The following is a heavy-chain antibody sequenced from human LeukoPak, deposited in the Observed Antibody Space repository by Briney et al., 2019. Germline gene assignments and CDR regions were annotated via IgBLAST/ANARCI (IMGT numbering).Heavy chain of an antibody. J-gene: IGHJ3*02. Sequence: SETLSLTCIVSGGSISSSSYYWGWIRQPPGKGLEWIGSIYYSGSTYYNPSLKSRVTISVDTSKNQFSLKLSSVTAADTAVYYCARARAAAGSRGAFDIWGQGTMVTVSS. CDR1: GGSISSSSYY. D-gene: IGHD6-13*01. V-gene: IGHV4-39*07. CDR2: IYYSGST. CDR3: ARARAAAGSRGAFDI.